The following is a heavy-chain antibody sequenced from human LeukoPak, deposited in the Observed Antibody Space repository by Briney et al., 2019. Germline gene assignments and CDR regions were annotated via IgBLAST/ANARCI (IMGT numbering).Heavy chain of an antibody. J-gene: IGHJ6*02. CDR2: IYYSGST. CDR1: GGSISSYY. CDR3: ARGAVIAAADEYYYGMDV. V-gene: IGHV4-59*01. D-gene: IGHD6-13*01. Sequence: SETLSLTCTVSGGSISSYYWSWIRQPPGKGLQWIGYIYYSGSTNYNPSLKSRVTISVDTSKNQFSLKLSTVTAADTAVYYCARGAVIAAADEYYYGMDVWGQGTTVTVSS.